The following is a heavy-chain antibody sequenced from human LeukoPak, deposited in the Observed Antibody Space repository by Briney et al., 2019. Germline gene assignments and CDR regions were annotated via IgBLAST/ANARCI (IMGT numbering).Heavy chain of an antibody. J-gene: IGHJ4*02. CDR1: EYTFSSYA. V-gene: IGHV1-3*01. D-gene: IGHD2-15*01. CDR3: AIHCSGGSCSRSYYFDY. Sequence: PGASVKVSCKASEYTFSSYAMHWVRQAPGQRLEWMGWINAGNGNTKYSQKFQDRVTITSDTSASTAYMELSSLRSEDTAVYYCAIHCSGGSCSRSYYFDYWGQGTLVTVSS. CDR2: INAGNGNT.